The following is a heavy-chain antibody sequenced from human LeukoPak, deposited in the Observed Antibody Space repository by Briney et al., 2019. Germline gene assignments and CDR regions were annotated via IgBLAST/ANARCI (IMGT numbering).Heavy chain of an antibody. CDR1: GSIFSSSG. D-gene: IGHD5-24*01. Sequence: GGTLRLSCEASGSIFSSSGMSWVRQAPGKGLEWVSTISGSAGNTYYADSVKGRFTISRDNSKNTLYLQMNSLRAEDTAVYYCARPRWLQLLGAFDIWGQGTMVTVSS. CDR3: ARPRWLQLLGAFDI. CDR2: ISGSAGNT. V-gene: IGHV3-23*01. J-gene: IGHJ3*02.